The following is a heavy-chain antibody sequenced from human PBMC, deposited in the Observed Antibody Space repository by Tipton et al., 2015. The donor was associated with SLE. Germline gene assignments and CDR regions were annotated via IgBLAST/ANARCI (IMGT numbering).Heavy chain of an antibody. CDR3: ARGNNWFDP. V-gene: IGHV4-59*01. Sequence: TLSLTCTVSGGSISSYYWSWIRQPPGEGLEWIGYIYYSGSTNYNPSLTSRVTMSVDTSKNQFSLKLSSVTAADTAVYYCARGNNWFDPWGQGTLVTVSS. J-gene: IGHJ5*02. CDR2: IYYSGST. CDR1: GGSISSYY.